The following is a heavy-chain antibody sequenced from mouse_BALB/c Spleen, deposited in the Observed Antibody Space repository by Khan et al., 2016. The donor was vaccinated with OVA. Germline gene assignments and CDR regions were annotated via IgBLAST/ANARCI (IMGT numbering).Heavy chain of an antibody. Sequence: QVQLKESGPGLVAPSQSLSITCTVSGFSLTSNGVSWVRQPPGKGLEWLGVIWGDGSINYHSVLKSRLSISKDNSKSQVFLKLNSLQTDETATYYFAKLGVFYFDYWGKGTTLTVSS. CDR1: GFSLTSNG. CDR2: IWGDGSI. J-gene: IGHJ2*01. CDR3: AKLGVFYFDY. V-gene: IGHV2-3*01.